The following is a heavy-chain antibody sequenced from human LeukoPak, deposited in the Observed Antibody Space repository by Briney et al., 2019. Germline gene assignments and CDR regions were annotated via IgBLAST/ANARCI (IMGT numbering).Heavy chain of an antibody. V-gene: IGHV3-48*04. CDR1: GFTFSTYS. Sequence: PGGSLRLSCAASGFTFSTYSMDWVRQAPGKGLEWVSYLSSSSSVIYHADSVKGRFPISRDNAKNSLFLQMNSLRAEDKAVYYCARVLRYCSGGNCYSGGLGYMDVWGKGTPVTISS. CDR3: ARVLRYCSGGNCYSGGLGYMDV. J-gene: IGHJ6*03. D-gene: IGHD2-15*01. CDR2: LSSSSSVI.